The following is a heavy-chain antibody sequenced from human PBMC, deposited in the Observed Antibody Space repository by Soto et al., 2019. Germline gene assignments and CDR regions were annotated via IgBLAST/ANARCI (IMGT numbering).Heavy chain of an antibody. D-gene: IGHD2-2*01. Sequence: QVQLVQSGAEVKKPGASVKVSCKASGYTFTSYGISWVRQAPGQGLEWMGWISAYNGNTNYAQKPQGRVTMTTDTSTSTAYMELRSRRSDDTAVYYCARQVVVPAAILTPGVYYYYYMDVWGKGTTVTVSS. V-gene: IGHV1-18*01. CDR1: GYTFTSYG. CDR3: ARQVVVPAAILTPGVYYYYYMDV. CDR2: ISAYNGNT. J-gene: IGHJ6*03.